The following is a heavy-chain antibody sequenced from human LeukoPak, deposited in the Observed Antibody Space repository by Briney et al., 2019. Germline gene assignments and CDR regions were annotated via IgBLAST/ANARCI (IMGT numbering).Heavy chain of an antibody. V-gene: IGHV4-59*01. CDR3: ARVNYDFWSGYSTYYFGY. Sequence: SETLSLTCTVSGGSISSYYWSWIRQPPGKGLEWIGYIYYSGSTNYNPSLKSRVTISVDTSKNQFSLKLSSVTAADTAVYYCARVNYDFWSGYSTYYFGYWGQGTLVTVSS. D-gene: IGHD3-3*01. CDR2: IYYSGST. J-gene: IGHJ4*02. CDR1: GGSISSYY.